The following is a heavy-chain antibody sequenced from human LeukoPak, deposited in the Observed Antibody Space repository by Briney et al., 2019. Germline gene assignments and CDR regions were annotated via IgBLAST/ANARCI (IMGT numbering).Heavy chain of an antibody. CDR1: GFTFSNYA. V-gene: IGHV3-23*01. CDR3: AKNQGQWLVPVDY. J-gene: IGHJ4*02. CDR2: MSGSGGST. Sequence: GGSLRLSCAASGFTFSNYAMSWVRQAPGKGLEWVSSMSGSGGSTYYADSVKGRFTISRDNSKNTLYLQMNNLRAEDTALYYCAKNQGQWLVPVDYWGQGTLVTVSS. D-gene: IGHD6-19*01.